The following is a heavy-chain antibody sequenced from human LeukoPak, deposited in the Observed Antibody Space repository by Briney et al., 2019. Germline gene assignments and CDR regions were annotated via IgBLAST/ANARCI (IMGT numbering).Heavy chain of an antibody. CDR2: ISGSGGST. J-gene: IGHJ6*03. Sequence: GGSLRLSCAASGFTFSSYVMSWVRQAPGKGLEWVSAISGSGGSTYYADSVKGRFTISRDNSKNTLYLQMNSLRAEDTAVYYCAKHGSGWYHFFYYYYYMDVWGKGTTVTVSS. V-gene: IGHV3-23*01. CDR1: GFTFSSYV. D-gene: IGHD6-19*01. CDR3: AKHGSGWYHFFYYYYYMDV.